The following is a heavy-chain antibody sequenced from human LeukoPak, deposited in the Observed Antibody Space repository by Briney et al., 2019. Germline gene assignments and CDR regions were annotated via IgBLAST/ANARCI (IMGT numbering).Heavy chain of an antibody. D-gene: IGHD3-22*01. J-gene: IGHJ4*02. CDR2: INHSGST. Sequence: SETLSLTCAVYGGSFSGYYWSWIRQPPGKGLEWIGEINHSGSTNYNPSLKSRVTISVDTSKNQFSLKLSSVTAADTAVYYCARLVTTYYYDSSGYYWDWSFDYWGQGTLVTVSS. CDR3: ARLVTTYYYDSSGYYWDWSFDY. V-gene: IGHV4-34*01. CDR1: GGSFSGYY.